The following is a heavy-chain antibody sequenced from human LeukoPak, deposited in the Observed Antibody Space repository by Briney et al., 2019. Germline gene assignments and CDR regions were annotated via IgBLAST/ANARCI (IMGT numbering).Heavy chain of an antibody. J-gene: IGHJ3*02. CDR3: ARRLYYYDSSGYDLDAFDI. CDR2: ISYDGSNK. V-gene: IGHV3-30*03. D-gene: IGHD3-22*01. CDR1: GFTFSSYG. Sequence: GGSLRLSCAASGFTFSSYGMHWVRQAPGKGLEWVAVISYDGSNKYYADSVKGRFTISRDNSKNTLYLQMNSLRAEDTAVYYCARRLYYYDSSGYDLDAFDIWGQGTMVTVSS.